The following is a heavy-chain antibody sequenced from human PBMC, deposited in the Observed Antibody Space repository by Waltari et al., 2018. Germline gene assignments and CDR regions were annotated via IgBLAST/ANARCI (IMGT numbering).Heavy chain of an antibody. CDR2: ISSSSSTI. CDR1: GFTFSSYS. D-gene: IGHD6-13*01. Sequence: EVQLVESGGGLVHPGGSLRLSCAASGFTFSSYSMSWLRQARGQGLEWVSYISSSSSTIYYADSVKGRFTMSRDNAKNSLYLQMNSLRAEYTAVYYCARGADSSSWYSGGCDAFDIWGQGTMVTVSS. J-gene: IGHJ3*02. V-gene: IGHV3-48*04. CDR3: ARGADSSSWYSGGCDAFDI.